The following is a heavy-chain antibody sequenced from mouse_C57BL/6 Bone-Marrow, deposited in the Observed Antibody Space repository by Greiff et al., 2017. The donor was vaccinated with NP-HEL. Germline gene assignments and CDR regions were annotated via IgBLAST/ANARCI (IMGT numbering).Heavy chain of an antibody. CDR2: IRNKANGYTT. Sequence: EVNLVESGGGLVQPGGSLSLSCAASGFTFTDYYMSWVRQPPGKALEWLGFIRNKANGYTTEYSASVKGRFTISRDNSQSILYLQMNALRAEDSATYYCARWLLYYYAMDYWGQGTSVTVSS. CDR3: ARWLLYYYAMDY. V-gene: IGHV7-3*01. CDR1: GFTFTDYY. J-gene: IGHJ4*01. D-gene: IGHD2-12*01.